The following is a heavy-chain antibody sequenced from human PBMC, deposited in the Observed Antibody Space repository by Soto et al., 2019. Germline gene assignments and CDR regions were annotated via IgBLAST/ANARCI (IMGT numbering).Heavy chain of an antibody. CDR1: GYSFTSYW. Sequence: GESLKISCKGSGYSFTSYWISWVRHMPGKGLEWMGRIDPSDSYTNYSPSFQGHVTISADKSISTAYLQWSSLKASDTAMYYCASSPRGYCSSTSCRELGNYYGMDVWGQGTTVTVAS. V-gene: IGHV5-10-1*01. CDR2: IDPSDSYT. J-gene: IGHJ6*02. CDR3: ASSPRGYCSSTSCRELGNYYGMDV. D-gene: IGHD2-2*01.